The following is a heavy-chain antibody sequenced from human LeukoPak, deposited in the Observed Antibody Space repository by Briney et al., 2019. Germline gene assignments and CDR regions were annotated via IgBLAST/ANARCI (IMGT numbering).Heavy chain of an antibody. J-gene: IGHJ4*02. Sequence: GGSLRLSCAASGFTFSSYAMSWVRQAPGKGLEWVSAISGSGGSTYYADSVKGRFTISRDNSKNTLYLQMNSLRAEGTAVYYCAKCIVVVPAVSHFDYWGQGTLVTVSS. D-gene: IGHD2-2*01. CDR3: AKCIVVVPAVSHFDY. CDR2: ISGSGGST. V-gene: IGHV3-23*01. CDR1: GFTFSSYA.